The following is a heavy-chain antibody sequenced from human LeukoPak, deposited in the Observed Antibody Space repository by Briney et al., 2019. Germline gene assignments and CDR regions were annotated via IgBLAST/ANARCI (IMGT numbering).Heavy chain of an antibody. J-gene: IGHJ4*02. CDR1: GFTFSSYG. V-gene: IGHV3-33*01. Sequence: GGSLRLSCAAPGFTFSSYGMHWVRQAPGKGLEWVAVIWYGGSNKYYADSVKGRFTISRDNSKNTLYLQMNSLRAEDTAVYYCARDKYSSSSYYFDYWGQGTLVTVSS. CDR2: IWYGGSNK. D-gene: IGHD6-6*01. CDR3: ARDKYSSSSYYFDY.